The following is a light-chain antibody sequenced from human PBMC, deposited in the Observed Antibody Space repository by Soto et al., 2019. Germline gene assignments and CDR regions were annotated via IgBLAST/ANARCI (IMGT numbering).Light chain of an antibody. J-gene: IGKJ5*01. Sequence: EIVMTQSPATLSVSPGDRATLSCRASQSVGDNLAWYQQKPGQAPRLLIFAASTRATGVPARFSGSGSGTDFTLTISSLQSEDFAVYFCQQFNNWPTTFGHGTRLE. V-gene: IGKV3D-15*01. CDR1: QSVGDN. CDR3: QQFNNWPTT. CDR2: AAS.